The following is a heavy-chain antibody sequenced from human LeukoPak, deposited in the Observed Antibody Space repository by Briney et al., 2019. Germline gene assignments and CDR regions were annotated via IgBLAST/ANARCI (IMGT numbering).Heavy chain of an antibody. CDR3: ARTPNSANFPNWLDP. V-gene: IGHV3-21*06. Sequence: KPGGSLRLSCVASGFTFSSYTMNWVRQAPGKGLEWVSSISGNSDHIYYTDSVKGRFTISRDNAKNSLYLQMDSLRAEDTAVYHCARTPNSANFPNWLDPWGQGTLVTVSS. J-gene: IGHJ5*02. CDR1: GFTFSSYT. D-gene: IGHD4/OR15-4a*01. CDR2: ISGNSDHI.